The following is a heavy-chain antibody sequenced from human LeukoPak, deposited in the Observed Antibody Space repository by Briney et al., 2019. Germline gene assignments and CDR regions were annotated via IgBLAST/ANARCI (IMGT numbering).Heavy chain of an antibody. CDR3: AKAEGYDILTGLDY. V-gene: IGHV3-23*01. CDR2: IGASGGST. CDR1: GFTFSNAW. J-gene: IGHJ4*02. Sequence: GGSLRLSCAASGFTFSNAWMSWVRQAPGKGLEWVSGIGASGGSTYYADSVKGRFTISRDNSKNTLYLQMNSLRTEDTAVYYCAKAEGYDILTGLDYWGQGTLVTVSS. D-gene: IGHD3-9*01.